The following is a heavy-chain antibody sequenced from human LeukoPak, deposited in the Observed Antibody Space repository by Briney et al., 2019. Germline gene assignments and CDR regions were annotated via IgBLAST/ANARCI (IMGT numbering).Heavy chain of an antibody. Sequence: GESLKISCKGSGYSFINYWIGWVRQMPGKGLEWMGRINPSNSYTNYNPSFQGHVTFSVDKSIATAYLQWPTLKASDTAMYYCARGGWLDDYWGQGTLVTVSS. D-gene: IGHD6-19*01. CDR2: INPSNSYT. CDR3: ARGGWLDDY. CDR1: GYSFINYW. J-gene: IGHJ4*02. V-gene: IGHV5-10-1*01.